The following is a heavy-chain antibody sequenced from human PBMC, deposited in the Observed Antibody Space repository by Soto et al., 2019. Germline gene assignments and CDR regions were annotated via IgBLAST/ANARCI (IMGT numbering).Heavy chain of an antibody. D-gene: IGHD6-19*01. CDR1: SASIITEQR. V-gene: IGHV4-4*02. Sequence: QMQLQESGPGLVKPSETLSLTCAVSSASIITEQRWTWVRQPPGKGLEWIGEIHHSGSTNNNPSLRSXGTXSXDKSKNQCSLNLNSVPAADTALYYCARSFGWYAIDHWGQGTLVIVSS. CDR2: IHHSGST. CDR3: ARSFGWYAIDH. J-gene: IGHJ4*02.